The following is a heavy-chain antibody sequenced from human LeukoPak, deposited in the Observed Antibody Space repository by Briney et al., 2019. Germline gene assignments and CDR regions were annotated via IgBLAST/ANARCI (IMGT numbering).Heavy chain of an antibody. J-gene: IGHJ4*02. CDR3: AKDRSPEELGFDY. D-gene: IGHD1-26*01. Sequence: GGSLRLSCAASGFTFDDYAMHWVRQAPGKGLEWVSLISWDGGSTYYADSVKGRFTISRDNSKNSLYLQMNSLRAEDTALYYCAKDRSPEELGFDYWGQGTLVTVSS. CDR2: ISWDGGST. V-gene: IGHV3-43D*03. CDR1: GFTFDDYA.